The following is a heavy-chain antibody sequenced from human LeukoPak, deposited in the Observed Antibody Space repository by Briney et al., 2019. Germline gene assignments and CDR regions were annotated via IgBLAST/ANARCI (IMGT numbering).Heavy chain of an antibody. J-gene: IGHJ4*02. V-gene: IGHV1-2*02. D-gene: IGHD6-13*01. Sequence: GASVKVSCKASGYTFTSYDINWVRQATGQGLEWMGWINPNSGGTNYAQKFQGRVTMTRDTSISTAYMELSRLRSDDTAVYYCARSRQQQLVLGYWGQGTLVTVSS. CDR3: ARSRQQQLVLGY. CDR1: GYTFTSYD. CDR2: INPNSGGT.